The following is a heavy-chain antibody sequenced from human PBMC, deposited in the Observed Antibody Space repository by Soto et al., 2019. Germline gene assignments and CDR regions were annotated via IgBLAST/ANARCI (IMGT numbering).Heavy chain of an antibody. V-gene: IGHV3-9*01. J-gene: IGHJ4*02. D-gene: IGHD2-2*01. CDR1: GFTFADYA. Sequence: SLSLSCAASGFTFADYAIHWVRQAPGKGLEWVSGISWNSGSIGYADSVKGRFTISRDNAKNSLYLQMNSLRAEDTAVYYCTRDPPADSHWGQGTMVNVS. CDR3: TRDPPADSH. CDR2: ISWNSGSI.